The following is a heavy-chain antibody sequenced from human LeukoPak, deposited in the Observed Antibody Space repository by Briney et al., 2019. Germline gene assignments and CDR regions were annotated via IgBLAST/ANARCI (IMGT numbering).Heavy chain of an antibody. J-gene: IGHJ4*02. D-gene: IGHD3-10*01. V-gene: IGHV4-61*02. CDR1: GGSISSGSSY. CDR3: ARDRGRESDY. Sequence: SETLSLTCTVSGGSISSGSSYWSWIRQPAGKGLEWIGRIYYSGSTTYNPSLKSRVTISIDTSKNQFSLKLTSVTAADTAVYYCARDRGRESDYWGQGTLVTVSS. CDR2: IYYSGST.